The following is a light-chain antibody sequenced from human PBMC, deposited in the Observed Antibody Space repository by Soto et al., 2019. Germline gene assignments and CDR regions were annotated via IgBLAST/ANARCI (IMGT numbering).Light chain of an antibody. CDR2: GAS. J-gene: IGKJ4*01. Sequence: DIQMTQSPSTLSASVGDRVTIKCRASQNIGNWLAWYQQRPGKAPNLLIYGASSLQTGVPTRFSGSGFGTEFTLIISSLQPDDFAVYYCQQRSNWFLTFGGGTKVEIK. V-gene: IGKV1-5*01. CDR3: QQRSNWFLT. CDR1: QNIGNW.